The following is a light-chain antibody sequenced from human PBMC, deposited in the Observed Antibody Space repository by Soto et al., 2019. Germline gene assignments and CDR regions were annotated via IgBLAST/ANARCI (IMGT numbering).Light chain of an antibody. CDR2: KDS. Sequence: SYELTQPPSVSVSPGQTARITCSGDALPKQFVYWYQQKPGQAPVLVIYKDSQRPSGIPERFSGSGSGTTVTLTISAVQAEDEADYYCQSADINATWVFGGGTKLTVL. CDR3: QSADINATWV. CDR1: ALPKQF. J-gene: IGLJ3*02. V-gene: IGLV3-25*03.